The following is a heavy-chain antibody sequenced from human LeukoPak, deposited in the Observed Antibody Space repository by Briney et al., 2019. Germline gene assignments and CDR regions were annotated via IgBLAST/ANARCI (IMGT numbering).Heavy chain of an antibody. D-gene: IGHD3-22*01. CDR1: GFTFSSYW. CDR3: ARSFNYYDSGGYLYYMDV. CDR2: IKQDGSEK. J-gene: IGHJ6*03. V-gene: IGHV3-7*01. Sequence: PGGSLRLSCAASGFTFSSYWMSWVRQAPGKGLEWVANIKQDGSEKYYVDSVKGRFTISRDNAKNSLYLQMNSLRAEDTAVYYCARSFNYYDSGGYLYYMDVWGKGTTVTVSS.